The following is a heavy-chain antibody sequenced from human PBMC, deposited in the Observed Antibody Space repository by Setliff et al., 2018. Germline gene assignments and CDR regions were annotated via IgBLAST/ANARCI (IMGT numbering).Heavy chain of an antibody. CDR3: ARALGYCSRTSCYADAFDI. Sequence: ASETLSLTCTVSGGSISSSSYYWGWIRQPPGKGLEWIGSIYYSGSTYYNPSLKSRVTISVDTSKNQFSLKLSSVTAADTAVYYCARALGYCSRTSCYADAFDIWGQGTMVTVS. CDR2: IYYSGST. D-gene: IGHD2-2*01. V-gene: IGHV4-39*07. CDR1: GGSISSSSYY. J-gene: IGHJ3*02.